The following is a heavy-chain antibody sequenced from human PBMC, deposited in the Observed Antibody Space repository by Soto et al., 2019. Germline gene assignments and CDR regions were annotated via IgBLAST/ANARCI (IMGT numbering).Heavy chain of an antibody. V-gene: IGHV1-69*13. Sequence: GASLKVSCKASGSTFSSYAISWVRQAPGQGLEWMGGIIPIFGTANYAQEFQGRVTITADESTSTAYMELSSLRSEDTAVYSCARGYYYGSGSDSGMDVWGPGTTVTVS. D-gene: IGHD3-10*01. J-gene: IGHJ6*02. CDR3: ARGYYYGSGSDSGMDV. CDR1: GSTFSSYA. CDR2: IIPIFGTA.